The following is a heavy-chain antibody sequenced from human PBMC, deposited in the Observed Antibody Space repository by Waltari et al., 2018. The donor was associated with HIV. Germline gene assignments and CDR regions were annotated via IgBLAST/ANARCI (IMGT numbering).Heavy chain of an antibody. CDR3: ARLVQLVGFWYFDL. Sequence: QLQLQESGPGLVKPSETLSLTCTVSGGSISSSSYYWGWIRQPPGKGLEWFGSIYYSGSHYYNPSLKSRVTISVDTSKTQFSLKLSSVTAADTAVYYCARLVQLVGFWYFDLWGRGTLVTVSS. J-gene: IGHJ2*01. D-gene: IGHD6-13*01. CDR2: IYYSGSH. CDR1: GGSISSSSYY. V-gene: IGHV4-39*01.